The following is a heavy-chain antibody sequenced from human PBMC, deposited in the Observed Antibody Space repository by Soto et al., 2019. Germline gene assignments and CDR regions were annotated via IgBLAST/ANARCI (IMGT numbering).Heavy chain of an antibody. CDR3: ARDLGQGPEGWLQFGAFDI. CDR1: GDSVSSNSAA. CDR2: TYYRSKWYN. J-gene: IGHJ3*02. V-gene: IGHV6-1*01. D-gene: IGHD5-12*01. Sequence: KQSQTLSLTCAISGDSVSSNSAAWNWIRQSPSRGLEWLGRTYYRSKWYNDYAVSVKSRITINPDTSKNQFSLQLNSVTPEDTAVYYCARDLGQGPEGWLQFGAFDIWGQGTMVTVSS.